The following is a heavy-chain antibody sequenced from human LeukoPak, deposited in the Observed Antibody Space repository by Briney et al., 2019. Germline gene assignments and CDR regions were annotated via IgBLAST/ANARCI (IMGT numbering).Heavy chain of an antibody. V-gene: IGHV3-23*01. J-gene: IGHJ3*02. CDR1: GFTFYMYA. CDR2: MCGTAGCT. D-gene: IGHD6-13*01. CDR3: ARDRSSWARDAFDI. Sequence: GGSLRLSCQASGFTFYMYAMSWVRQAPGKGLEWVASMCGTAGCTFYPDSVKGRFTISRDNSKNVLYLRMNSLTAEDTAIYYCARDRSSWARDAFDIWGQGTMVTVSS.